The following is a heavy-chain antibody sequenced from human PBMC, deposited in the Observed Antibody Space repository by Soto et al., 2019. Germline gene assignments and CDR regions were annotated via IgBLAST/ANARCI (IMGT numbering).Heavy chain of an antibody. CDR1: GYTFNTYY. CDR2: IHPSGGGT. J-gene: IGHJ4*02. D-gene: IGHD2-21*02. V-gene: IGHV1-46*02. Sequence: ASVKVCCKPSGYTFNTYYLHWVRQAPGQALEWMGVIHPSGGGTTYAQKFLGRVTVTRDTSTSTVFMELSSLRSDDTAVYYCARGGHIAVVTASFDYWGQGTLVTVSS. CDR3: ARGGHIAVVTASFDY.